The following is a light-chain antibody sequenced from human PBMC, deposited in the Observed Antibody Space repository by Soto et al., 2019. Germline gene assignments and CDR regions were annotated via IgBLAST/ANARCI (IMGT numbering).Light chain of an antibody. V-gene: IGLV3-27*01. CDR2: RDT. Sequence: SSELTQPSSVSVSPGQTAMITCSGDVLTKKYARWFQQKPGQAPVLVIYRDTERPSGIPERFSGSSSGTTVTLTISGAQVEDEADYYCYSAADNRGVFGAGTKLTVL. J-gene: IGLJ1*01. CDR3: YSAADNRGV. CDR1: VLTKKY.